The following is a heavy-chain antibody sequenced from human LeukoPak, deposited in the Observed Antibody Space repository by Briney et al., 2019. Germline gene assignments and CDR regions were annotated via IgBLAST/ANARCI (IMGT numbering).Heavy chain of an antibody. V-gene: IGHV3-49*03. J-gene: IGHJ1*01. Sequence: GGSLRLSCITSGFSFGDYAMSWIRQAQGKGLEWVGFIRGRRHGATTESAASVKGRFTMSRDDVTSIAYLKMNSLKTEDTAVYYCARGGDGDHGDGQYFQHWGQGTLVTVSS. CDR1: GFSFGDYA. D-gene: IGHD4-17*01. CDR2: IRGRRHGATT. CDR3: ARGGDGDHGDGQYFQH.